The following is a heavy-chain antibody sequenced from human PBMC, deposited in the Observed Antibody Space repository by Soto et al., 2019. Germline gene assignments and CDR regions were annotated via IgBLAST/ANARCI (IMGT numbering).Heavy chain of an antibody. CDR3: ARDGHDYDFWSGYYTDYYYMDV. V-gene: IGHV3-7*01. D-gene: IGHD3-3*01. CDR2: IKQDGGEK. Sequence: PGGSLRLSCAASGFTFSSYWMSWVRQAPGKGLEWVANIKQDGGEKYYVDSVKGRFTISRDNAKNSLYLQMNSLRAEDTAVYYCARDGHDYDFWSGYYTDYYYMDVWGKGTTVTVSS. J-gene: IGHJ6*03. CDR1: GFTFSSYW.